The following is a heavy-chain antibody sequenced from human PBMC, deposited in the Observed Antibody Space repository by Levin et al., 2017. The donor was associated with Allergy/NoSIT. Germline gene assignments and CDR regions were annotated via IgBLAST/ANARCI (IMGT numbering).Heavy chain of an antibody. CDR3: ANKDGRVVAAVGAI. CDR1: GFTFSNQA. CDR2: ISGSGDAT. D-gene: IGHD5-12*01. V-gene: IGHV3-23*01. J-gene: IGHJ3*02. Sequence: QTGGSLRLSCAASGFTFSNQAMSWVRQAPGKGLEWVSSISGSGDATYYADSVKGRFTISRDNFKNTLYLQMNSLRAEDTAVYFCANKDGRVVAAVGAIWGLGTMVTVSS.